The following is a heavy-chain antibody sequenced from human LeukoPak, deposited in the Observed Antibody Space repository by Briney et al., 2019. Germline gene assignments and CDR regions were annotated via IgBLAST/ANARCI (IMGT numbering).Heavy chain of an antibody. CDR3: ARGGAARPGDAFDI. D-gene: IGHD6-6*01. CDR1: GGSISSGSYY. Sequence: SETLSLTCTVSGGSISSGSYYWSWIRQPAGKGLEWIGRIYTSGSTNYNPSLKSRVTISVDTSKNQFSLKLSSVTAADTAVYYCARGGAARPGDAFDIWGQGTMVTVSS. J-gene: IGHJ3*02. V-gene: IGHV4-61*02. CDR2: IYTSGST.